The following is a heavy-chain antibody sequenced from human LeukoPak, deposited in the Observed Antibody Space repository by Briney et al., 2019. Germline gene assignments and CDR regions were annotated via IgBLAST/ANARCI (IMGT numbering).Heavy chain of an antibody. V-gene: IGHV4-59*08. CDR2: IYYSGST. CDR1: GGSISSYY. Sequence: SETLSLTCTVSGGSISSYYWSWIRQPPGKGLEWIGYIYYSGSTNYNPSLKSRVTISVDTSKNQFSLKLSSVTAADTAVYYCARLYGSGSSLYFDYWGQGTLVTVSS. J-gene: IGHJ4*02. CDR3: ARLYGSGSSLYFDY. D-gene: IGHD3-10*01.